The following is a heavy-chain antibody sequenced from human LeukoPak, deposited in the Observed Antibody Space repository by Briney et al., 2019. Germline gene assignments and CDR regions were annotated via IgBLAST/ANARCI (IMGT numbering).Heavy chain of an antibody. CDR1: GGTFSSYA. Sequence: SVKVSCKASGGTFSSYAISWVRQAPGQGLEWMGGIIPIFGTANYAQKFQGRVTITADESTSTAYMELSSLRSEDTAVYYCARQNSNLKGWFDPWGQGTLVTVSS. J-gene: IGHJ5*02. D-gene: IGHD4-11*01. V-gene: IGHV1-69*13. CDR3: ARQNSNLKGWFDP. CDR2: IIPIFGTA.